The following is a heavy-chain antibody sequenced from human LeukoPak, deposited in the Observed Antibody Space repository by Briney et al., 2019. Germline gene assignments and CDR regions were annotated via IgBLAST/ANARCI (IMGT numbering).Heavy chain of an antibody. J-gene: IGHJ5*02. V-gene: IGHV4-59*01. CDR2: IDYSGST. D-gene: IGHD3-3*01. CDR3: ARDWSGLNWFDP. CDR1: GGSITSYY. Sequence: SETLSLTCTVSGGSITSYYWSWIRQPPGKGLEWIGYIDYSGSTNYNPSLKSRVTISLDTSNNQFSLKLSSVAAADTAVYYCARDWSGLNWFDPWGQGTLVTVSS.